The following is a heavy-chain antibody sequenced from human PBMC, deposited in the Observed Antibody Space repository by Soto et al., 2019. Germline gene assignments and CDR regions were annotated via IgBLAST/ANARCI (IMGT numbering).Heavy chain of an antibody. CDR1: GYTFTSYD. Sequence: ASVKVSCKASGYTFTSYDINWVRQATGRGLEWMGWMNPNSGNTGYAQKFQGRVTMTRNTSISTAYMELSSLRSEDTAVYYCARGGGGGYCSGGSCYLLRFYGDYVGWFDPWGQGTLVTVSS. CDR2: MNPNSGNT. CDR3: ARGGGGGYCSGGSCYLLRFYGDYVGWFDP. J-gene: IGHJ5*02. V-gene: IGHV1-8*01. D-gene: IGHD2-15*01.